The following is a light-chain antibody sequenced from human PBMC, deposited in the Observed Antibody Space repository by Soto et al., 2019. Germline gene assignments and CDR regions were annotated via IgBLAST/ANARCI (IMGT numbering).Light chain of an antibody. CDR1: SSNIGNNC. CDR2: DNN. Sequence: QAVVTQPPSVSAAPGQKVTISCSGSSSNIGNNCVSWYQQLPGTAPKLLIYDNNKRPSGIPDRFSGSKSGTSATLGITGLQTGDEADYYCGTWDSSLSAVVFGGGTKLTVL. V-gene: IGLV1-51*01. CDR3: GTWDSSLSAVV. J-gene: IGLJ2*01.